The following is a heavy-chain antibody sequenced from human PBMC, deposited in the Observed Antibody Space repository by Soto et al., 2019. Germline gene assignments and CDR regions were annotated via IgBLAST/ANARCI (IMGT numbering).Heavy chain of an antibody. CDR1: GGSISSGGYY. V-gene: IGHV4-31*03. D-gene: IGHD3-10*01. Sequence: LSLTCTVSGGSISSGGYYWSWIRQHPGKGLEWIGYIYYSGSTYYNPSLESRVTISVDTSKNQFSLKLSSVTAADTAVYYCARVEWFGDQALDYWGQGTLVTVSS. CDR3: ARVEWFGDQALDY. J-gene: IGHJ4*02. CDR2: IYYSGST.